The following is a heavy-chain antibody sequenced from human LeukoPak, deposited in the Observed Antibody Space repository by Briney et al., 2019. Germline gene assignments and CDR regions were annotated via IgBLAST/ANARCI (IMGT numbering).Heavy chain of an antibody. D-gene: IGHD5-12*01. CDR1: GFTFGDYA. CDR3: TRVIVATKDY. J-gene: IGHJ4*02. Sequence: GRSLRLPCTGSGFTFGDYAMNWVRQAPGKGLEWVGFIRSKNYGGTTEYAASVKGRFTISRDDSRSIAYLQMNSLKTEDTAVYYCTRVIVATKDYWGQGTLVTVSS. CDR2: IRSKNYGGTT. V-gene: IGHV3-49*04.